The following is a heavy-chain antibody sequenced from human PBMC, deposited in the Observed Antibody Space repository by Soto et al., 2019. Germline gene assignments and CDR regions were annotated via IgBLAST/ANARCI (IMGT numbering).Heavy chain of an antibody. V-gene: IGHV3-30*04. CDR2: ISHDGRIK. D-gene: IGHD2-8*01. CDR1: EFTFNRHA. Sequence: QVQLVESGGGVVQPGRSLRLSCAASEFTFNRHAMHWVRQAPGKGLEWVAVISHDGRIKYYAASVKGRFTISRDNSMNTLALQINSLRAEDTAIYFCARVSGHVYATLHGPFDYWGQGTLVTVS. J-gene: IGHJ4*02. CDR3: ARVSGHVYATLHGPFDY.